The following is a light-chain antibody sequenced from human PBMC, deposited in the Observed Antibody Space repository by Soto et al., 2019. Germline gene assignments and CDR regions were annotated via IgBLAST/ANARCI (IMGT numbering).Light chain of an antibody. CDR2: DAS. Sequence: EILLAQSPGSLSLFSGERGTIDCRASQSVSSSYLAWYQRKPGQAPRLLIYDASNRDTGIPARFSGIWPGTDFTLAFSRLEAEDFVVYYCQQRSDWPWTFGQGTKVDIK. CDR1: QSVSSSY. J-gene: IGKJ1*01. V-gene: IGKV3D-20*02. CDR3: QQRSDWPWT.